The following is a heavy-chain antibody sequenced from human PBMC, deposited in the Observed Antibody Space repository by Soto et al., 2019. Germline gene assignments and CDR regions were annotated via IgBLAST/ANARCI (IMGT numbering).Heavy chain of an antibody. Sequence: PSETLSLTCAVYGGSFSGYYWSWIRQPPGKGLEWIGEINHSGSTNYNPSLKSRVTISVDTSKNQFSLKLSSVTAADTAVYYCARVNRPNWNPDYWGQGTLVTVSS. D-gene: IGHD1-1*01. V-gene: IGHV4-34*01. CDR3: ARVNRPNWNPDY. J-gene: IGHJ4*02. CDR2: INHSGST. CDR1: GGSFSGYY.